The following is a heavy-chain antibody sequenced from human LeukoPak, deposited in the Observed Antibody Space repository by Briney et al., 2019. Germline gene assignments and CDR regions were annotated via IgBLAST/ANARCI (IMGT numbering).Heavy chain of an antibody. V-gene: IGHV5-51*01. CDR3: ARQSAGTWYMDYCDH. CDR2: VYLGDSDT. Sequence: GESLKISCQGSGFPLRSYWIAWVRQMPGKGLEWMGIVYLGDSDTKYSPSFRGQVTISADRSTNTAYLQWDSLRASDTGIYYCARQSAGTWYMDYCDHWGQGTLVSVSS. D-gene: IGHD6-13*01. J-gene: IGHJ4*02. CDR1: GFPLRSYW.